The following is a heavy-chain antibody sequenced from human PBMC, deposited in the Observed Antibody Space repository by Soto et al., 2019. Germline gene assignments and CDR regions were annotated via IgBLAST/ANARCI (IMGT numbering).Heavy chain of an antibody. V-gene: IGHV3-23*01. D-gene: IGHD6-6*01. CDR3: AKDGRGSSSVDYFDY. J-gene: IGHJ4*02. CDR1: GFTFSSYA. Sequence: GGSLRLSCAASGFTFSSYAMSWVRQAPGKGLEWVSAISGSGGSTYYADSVKGRFTISRDNSKNTLYLQMNSLRAEDTAVYYCAKDGRGSSSVDYFDYWGQGTLVTVSS. CDR2: ISGSGGST.